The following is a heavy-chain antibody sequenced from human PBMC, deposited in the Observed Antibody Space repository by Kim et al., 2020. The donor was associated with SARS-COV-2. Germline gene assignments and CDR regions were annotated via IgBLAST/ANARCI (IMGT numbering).Heavy chain of an antibody. CDR2: ISGDGGST. Sequence: GGSLRLSCAASGFTFDDYAMHWVRQAPGKGLEWVSLISGDGGSTYYADSVKGRFTISRDNSKNSLYLQMNSLRTEDTALYYCLAVGPYRDCGGDCWDFDYWGQGTLVTVSS. V-gene: IGHV3-43*02. CDR1: GFTFDDYA. CDR3: LAVGPYRDCGGDCWDFDY. J-gene: IGHJ4*02. D-gene: IGHD2-21*02.